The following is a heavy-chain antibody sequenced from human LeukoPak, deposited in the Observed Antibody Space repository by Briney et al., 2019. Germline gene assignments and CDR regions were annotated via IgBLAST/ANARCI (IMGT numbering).Heavy chain of an antibody. CDR3: ARDLYDSSGPPVDDY. J-gene: IGHJ4*02. CDR1: GFTFSSYA. CDR2: ISGSGGST. Sequence: PGGSLRLSCAASGFTFSSYAMSWVRQAPGKGLEWVSAISGSGGSTYYADSVKGRFTISRDNAKNSLYLQMNSLRAEDTAVYYCARDLYDSSGPPVDDYWGQGTLVTVSS. D-gene: IGHD3-22*01. V-gene: IGHV3-23*01.